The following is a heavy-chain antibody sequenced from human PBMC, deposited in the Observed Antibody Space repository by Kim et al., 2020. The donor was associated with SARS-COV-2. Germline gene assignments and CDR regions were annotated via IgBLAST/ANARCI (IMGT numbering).Heavy chain of an antibody. Sequence: TENAASVKGRITLARDSSQTSLYLQMNSLKTENAAVYYCASVASAYRYDYWGQGTLVTVSS. V-gene: IGHV3-72*01. CDR2: T. D-gene: IGHD3-16*01. CDR3: ASVASAYRYDY. J-gene: IGHJ4*02.